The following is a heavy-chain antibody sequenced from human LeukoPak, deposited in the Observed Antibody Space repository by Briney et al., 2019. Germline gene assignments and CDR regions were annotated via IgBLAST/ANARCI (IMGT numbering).Heavy chain of an antibody. Sequence: GGSLRLSCAASGFTFSDYYMSWIRQAPGKGLEWLSYISSSSGFTNYADSVKGRFTISRDNAKNSLYLQTNSLRAEDAAVYYCARRMGAGYFDYWGQGTLVTVSS. V-gene: IGHV3-11*03. J-gene: IGHJ4*02. D-gene: IGHD1-26*01. CDR3: ARRMGAGYFDY. CDR1: GFTFSDYY. CDR2: ISSSSGFT.